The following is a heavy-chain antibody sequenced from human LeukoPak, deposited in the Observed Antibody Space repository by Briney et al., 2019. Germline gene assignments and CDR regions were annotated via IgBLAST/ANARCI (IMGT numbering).Heavy chain of an antibody. V-gene: IGHV3-48*02. CDR3: AREAGGDYYDSSGYSDFDY. CDR2: ISSSSTI. J-gene: IGHJ4*02. D-gene: IGHD3-22*01. CDR1: GFTFSSYS. Sequence: GGSLRLSCAASGFTFSSYSMNWVRQAPGKGLEWVSYISSSSTIYYADSVKGRFTISRDNAKNSLYLQMNSLRDEDTAVYYCAREAGGDYYDSSGYSDFDYWGQGTLVTVSS.